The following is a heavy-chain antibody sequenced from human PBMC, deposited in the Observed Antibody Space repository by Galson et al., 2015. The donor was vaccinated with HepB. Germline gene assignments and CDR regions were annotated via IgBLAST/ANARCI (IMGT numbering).Heavy chain of an antibody. Sequence: SLRLSCAASGFNFSYYAMSWVRQAPGKGLEWVAAITPSGDNTYSADSMQGRCSISRDNSRNTLFLQMNSLRADDTAIYFCAKVFPEKTDGWYRQALYYFDSWGHGTRVTVSS. D-gene: IGHD6-19*01. J-gene: IGHJ4*01. CDR1: GFNFSYYA. CDR3: AKVFPEKTDGWYRQALYYFDS. V-gene: IGHV3-23*01. CDR2: ITPSGDNT.